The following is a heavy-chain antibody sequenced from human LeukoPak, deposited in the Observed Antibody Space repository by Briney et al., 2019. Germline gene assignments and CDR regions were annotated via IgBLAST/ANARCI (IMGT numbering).Heavy chain of an antibody. CDR1: GGSISSYY. D-gene: IGHD1-26*01. Sequence: PSETLSLTCTVSGGSISSYYWSWIRQPPGKGLEWIGCIYYSGSTNYNPSLKSRVTISVDTSKNQFSLKLSSVTAADTAVYYCARVEYSGSYSLGWFDPWGQGTLVTVSS. CDR3: ARVEYSGSYSLGWFDP. J-gene: IGHJ5*02. V-gene: IGHV4-59*08. CDR2: IYYSGST.